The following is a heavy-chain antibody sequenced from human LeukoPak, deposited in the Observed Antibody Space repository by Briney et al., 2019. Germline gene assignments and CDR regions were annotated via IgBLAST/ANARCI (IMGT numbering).Heavy chain of an antibody. CDR1: GGSISTYY. CDR3: ARSSSSEAYWADY. D-gene: IGHD2-8*02. Sequence: SETLSLTCTVSGGSISTYYWSWIRQPPGKGLEWIGCVYYTGSTSYNPSLKSRVTISVDTSKNQFSLKLTSVTAADTAVYYCARSSSSEAYWADYWGQGTLVTVSS. CDR2: VYYTGST. V-gene: IGHV4-59*01. J-gene: IGHJ4*02.